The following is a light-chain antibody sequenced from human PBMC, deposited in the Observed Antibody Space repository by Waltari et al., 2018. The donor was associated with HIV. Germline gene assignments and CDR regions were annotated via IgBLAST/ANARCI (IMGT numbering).Light chain of an antibody. Sequence: QSALTQPAPVSGSPGQSITTSCPGSSSVVGSYKHFPWYQQHPGKAPRLIIYEVSKRPSGVSNRYSASKSGKTASLTVSGLRAEDEADYYCSSYAGSSTFVIFGGGTKLTVL. CDR3: SSYAGSSTFVI. V-gene: IGLV2-23*02. CDR2: EVS. CDR1: SSVVGSYKH. J-gene: IGLJ2*01.